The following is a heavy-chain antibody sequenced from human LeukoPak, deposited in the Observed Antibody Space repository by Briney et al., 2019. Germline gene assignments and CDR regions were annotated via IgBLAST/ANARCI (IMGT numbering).Heavy chain of an antibody. CDR3: ARDYDILTGYYRVSNWFDP. D-gene: IGHD3-9*01. V-gene: IGHV1-18*04. J-gene: IGHJ5*02. CDR1: GYTFTSYG. CDR2: ISAYNGNT. Sequence: ASVKVSCKASGYTFTSYGISWVRQAPGQGLEWMGWISAYNGNTNYAQKLQGRVTMTTDTSTSTAYMELRSLRPDDTAVYYCARDYDILTGYYRVSNWFDPWGQGTLVTVSS.